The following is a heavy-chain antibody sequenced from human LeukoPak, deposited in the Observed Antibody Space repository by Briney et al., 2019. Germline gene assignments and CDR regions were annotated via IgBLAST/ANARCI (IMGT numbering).Heavy chain of an antibody. Sequence: GGSLRLSCAASRFTFSSYGMHWVRQAPGKGLEWVSSISSSSNYRDYADSVKGRFTISRDNAKNSLYLQMNSLRAEDTAVYYCARTVVLGFDYWGQGTLVTVSS. CDR3: ARTVVLGFDY. J-gene: IGHJ4*02. V-gene: IGHV3-21*06. D-gene: IGHD4-23*01. CDR1: RFTFSSYG. CDR2: ISSSSNYR.